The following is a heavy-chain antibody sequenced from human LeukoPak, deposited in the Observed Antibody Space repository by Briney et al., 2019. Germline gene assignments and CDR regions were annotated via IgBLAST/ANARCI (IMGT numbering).Heavy chain of an antibody. Sequence: PSETLSLTCTVSGGSISSYYWSWIRQPAGKGLEWIGRIYTSGSTNHNPSLKSRVTMSVDTSKNQFSLKLSSVTAADTAVYYCARETSQKGAHYMDVWGKGTTITISS. J-gene: IGHJ6*03. D-gene: IGHD3-16*01. CDR1: GGSISSYY. CDR3: ARETSQKGAHYMDV. CDR2: IYTSGST. V-gene: IGHV4-4*07.